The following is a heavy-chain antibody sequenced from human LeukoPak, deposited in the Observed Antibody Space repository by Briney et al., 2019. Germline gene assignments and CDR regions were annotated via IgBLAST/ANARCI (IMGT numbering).Heavy chain of an antibody. CDR1: GFSFRRYY. D-gene: IGHD2-21*01. CDR2: LFSGGDT. Sequence: GGSLRLSCAASGFSFRRYYMSWVRQAPGKGLQWVSVLFSGGDTYYADSVKDRFSISRDSARETLFLQMNSLRADDTAVYYCARQGFDSGFDYWGHGTMVTVSS. J-gene: IGHJ4*01. CDR3: ARQGFDSGFDY. V-gene: IGHV3-66*04.